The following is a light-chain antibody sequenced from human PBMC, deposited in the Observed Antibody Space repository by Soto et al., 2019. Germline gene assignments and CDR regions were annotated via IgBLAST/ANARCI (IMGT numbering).Light chain of an antibody. CDR2: TNN. V-gene: IGLV1-47*02. Sequence: QSVLTQPPSASGTPGQRVTISCSGSSSNIGINYVYWYQQFPGTAPKLLIYTNNQRPSGVPDRFSGSKSGTSASLAISGLRSEDDADYYCAAWDDSLSGPVFGAGTKLTVL. CDR3: AAWDDSLSGPV. CDR1: SSNIGINY. J-gene: IGLJ1*01.